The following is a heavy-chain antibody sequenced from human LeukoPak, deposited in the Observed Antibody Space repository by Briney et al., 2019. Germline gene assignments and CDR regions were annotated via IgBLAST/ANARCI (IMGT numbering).Heavy chain of an antibody. Sequence: GGSLRLSCAASGFTFSSYWMHWVRQAPGKGLVWVSRINSDGSSTSYADSVKGRFTISRDNAKNTLYLQMNSLRAEDTAVYYCATHQGYSSGWYNYWGQGTLVTVSS. D-gene: IGHD6-19*01. CDR3: ATHQGYSSGWYNY. CDR1: GFTFSSYW. V-gene: IGHV3-74*01. J-gene: IGHJ4*02. CDR2: INSDGSST.